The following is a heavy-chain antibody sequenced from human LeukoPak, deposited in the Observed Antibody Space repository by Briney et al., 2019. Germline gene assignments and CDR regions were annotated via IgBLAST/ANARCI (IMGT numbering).Heavy chain of an antibody. V-gene: IGHV1-69*04. CDR2: IIPILGIA. J-gene: IGHJ4*02. Sequence: SVKVSCKASGGTFRSYAISWVRQAPGQGLEWMGRIIPILGIANYAQKFQGRVTITADKSTSTAYMELNSLRAEDTAVYYCAKDYLWFGELLYYFDYWGQGTLVTVSS. CDR1: GGTFRSYA. D-gene: IGHD3-10*01. CDR3: AKDYLWFGELLYYFDY.